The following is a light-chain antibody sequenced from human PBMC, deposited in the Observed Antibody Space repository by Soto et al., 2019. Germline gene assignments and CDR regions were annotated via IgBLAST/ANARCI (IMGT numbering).Light chain of an antibody. V-gene: IGLV2-14*03. Sequence: QSVLTQPASVSGSPGQSISISCTGTTSDVGRYNYVSWYQQHPGEAPKLMIYDVSNRPSGVSNRFSGSKSGNTASLTISGLQAEDEADYYCSSYTSSSLYVFGTGTKVTVL. CDR1: TSDVGRYNY. CDR2: DVS. CDR3: SSYTSSSLYV. J-gene: IGLJ1*01.